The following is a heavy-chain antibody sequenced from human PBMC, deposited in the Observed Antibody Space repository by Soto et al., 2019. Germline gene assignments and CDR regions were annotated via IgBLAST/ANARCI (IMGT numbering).Heavy chain of an antibody. CDR2: ISYVVSNK. CDR1: GFTFSSSA. Sequence: GGSLRLSCAASGFTFSSSALHWVRQAPGKGLEWVAGISYVVSNKYYADSVKGRFTISRDNSKSTLYLQMNSLRAEETAVYYCERATEQWLFDYWGQGFLVTVSP. J-gene: IGHJ4*02. D-gene: IGHD5-12*01. V-gene: IGHV3-30-3*01. CDR3: ERATEQWLFDY.